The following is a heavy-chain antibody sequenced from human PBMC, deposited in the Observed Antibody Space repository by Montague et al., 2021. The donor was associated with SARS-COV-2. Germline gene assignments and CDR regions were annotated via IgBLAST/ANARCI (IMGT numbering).Heavy chain of an antibody. V-gene: IGHV3-21*01. D-gene: IGHD6-13*01. CDR1: GFTFSSYS. Sequence: SLRLSCAASGFTFSSYSMNWVHQAPGKGLEWVSSISSSSSYIYYADSVKGRFTISRDNAKNSLCLQMNSLRAEDTAVYYCARPRWDAFDIWGQGTMVTVSS. CDR3: ARPRWDAFDI. J-gene: IGHJ3*02. CDR2: ISSSSSYI.